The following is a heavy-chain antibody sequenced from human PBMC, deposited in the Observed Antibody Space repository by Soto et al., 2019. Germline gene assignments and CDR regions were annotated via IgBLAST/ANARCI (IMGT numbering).Heavy chain of an antibody. J-gene: IGHJ6*02. CDR2: IYYSGST. CDR3: ARVDSTGYYGMDV. V-gene: IGHV4-59*01. CDR1: GGSISSYY. Sequence: PSETKSLTCTVSGGSISSYYWSWIRKNPGKGLEWIGYIYYSGSTNYNPSLKSRVTISVDTSKNQFSLKLSPVTAADTAVYYCARVDSTGYYGMDVWGQGTTVTVSS. D-gene: IGHD2-8*02.